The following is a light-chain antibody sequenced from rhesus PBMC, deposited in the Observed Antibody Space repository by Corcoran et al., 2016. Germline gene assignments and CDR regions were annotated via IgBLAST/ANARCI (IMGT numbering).Light chain of an antibody. CDR1: SSDIGRYNY. CDR3: CSYGGDNIFYV. Sequence: QSAPIQSPSVSGSLGQSVTISCTGTSSDIGRYNYVSWYRQQPGTTTKLMMYKVNMRPSGVSDRVAGTKSGNTASLTISGLQAEDEGHYFCCSYGGDNIFYVFGAGTRLTVL. CDR2: KVN. V-gene: IGLV2-11*01. J-gene: IGLJ1*01.